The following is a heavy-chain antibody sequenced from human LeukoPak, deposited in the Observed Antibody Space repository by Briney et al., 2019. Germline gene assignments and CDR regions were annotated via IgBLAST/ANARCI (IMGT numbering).Heavy chain of an antibody. Sequence: SETLSLTCAVYGGSFSGYYWSWIRQPPGKGLEWIGEINHSGSTNYNPSLKSRVTISVDTSKNQFSLKLSSVTAADTAVYYCAGDTMVRGVGTHFDYWGQGTLVTVSS. V-gene: IGHV4-34*01. CDR1: GGSFSGYY. CDR3: AGDTMVRGVGTHFDY. CDR2: INHSGST. J-gene: IGHJ4*02. D-gene: IGHD3-10*01.